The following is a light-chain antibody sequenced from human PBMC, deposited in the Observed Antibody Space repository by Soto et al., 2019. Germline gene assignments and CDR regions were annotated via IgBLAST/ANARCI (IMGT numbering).Light chain of an antibody. Sequence: NFMLTQPHSVSESPGKTVIISCTRSSGSIASNYVQWYQQRPGSSPTTVIYEDNQRPSGVPDRFSGSIDSSSNSASLPISGLETEDEADYYCQSYDATKQVFGGGTKLTVL. CDR3: QSYDATKQV. CDR2: EDN. V-gene: IGLV6-57*01. CDR1: SGSIASNY. J-gene: IGLJ3*02.